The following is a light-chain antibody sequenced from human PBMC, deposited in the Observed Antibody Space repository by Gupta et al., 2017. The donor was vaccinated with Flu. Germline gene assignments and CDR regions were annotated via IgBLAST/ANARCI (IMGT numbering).Light chain of an antibody. V-gene: IGLV2-23*01. CDR1: SSGVGSYNL. J-gene: IGLJ1*01. CDR2: EGS. Sequence: GQSITITCTGASSGVGSYNLVSWIQPHPAKALKLMIYEGSERPSGVSTRFSGSKSGNTASLTISGRQADDEDDYYCCSNAGHYVFGTGTKVTVL. CDR3: CSNAGHYV.